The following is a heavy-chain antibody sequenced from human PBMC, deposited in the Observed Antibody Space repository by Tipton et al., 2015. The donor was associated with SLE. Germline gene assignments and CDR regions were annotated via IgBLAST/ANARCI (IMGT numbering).Heavy chain of an antibody. CDR3: ARDEAVVVQGPGVAFDI. D-gene: IGHD2-2*01. V-gene: IGHV4-34*11. CDR2: IYYSGST. CDR1: GGSFSGYY. J-gene: IGHJ3*02. Sequence: TLSLTCAVYGGSFSGYYWSWIRQPPGKGLEWIGYIYYSGSTNYNPSLKSRVTISVDTSKNQFSLKLSSVTAADTAVYYCARDEAVVVQGPGVAFDIWGQGTMVTVSS.